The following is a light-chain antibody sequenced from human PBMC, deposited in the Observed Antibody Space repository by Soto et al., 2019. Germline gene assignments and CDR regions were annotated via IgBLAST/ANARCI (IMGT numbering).Light chain of an antibody. J-gene: IGKJ4*01. CDR3: QQHANWPLT. V-gene: IGKV3-11*01. Sequence: EIGLTQSPATLSLSPGERATLSCRASQSVGNNLAWYQQKPGQAPGLLIYEASTRATGIPARFSGSGSGTDFTLTISSLEPEDFAVYYCQQHANWPLTFGGGTNVDIK. CDR1: QSVGNN. CDR2: EAS.